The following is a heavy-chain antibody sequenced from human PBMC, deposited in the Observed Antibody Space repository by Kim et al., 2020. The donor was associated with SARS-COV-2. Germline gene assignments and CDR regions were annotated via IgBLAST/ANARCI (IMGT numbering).Heavy chain of an antibody. V-gene: IGHV3-74*01. CDR3: ASRRSTGTYYYFDY. Sequence: YAHSVKGRFTISRDNAKSTLYLQMNSLRAEDTAVYYCASRRSTGTYYYFDYWGQGTLVTVSS. J-gene: IGHJ4*02. D-gene: IGHD1-26*01.